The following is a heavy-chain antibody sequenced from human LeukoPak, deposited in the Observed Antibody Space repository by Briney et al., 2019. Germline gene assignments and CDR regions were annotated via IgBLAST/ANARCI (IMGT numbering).Heavy chain of an antibody. V-gene: IGHV4-34*01. CDR3: ARRGWEVGAKLYYYYYMDV. D-gene: IGHD1-26*01. CDR1: GVSFTGYY. Sequence: SGTLSLTCAAYGVSFTGYYWSWIRQSPGKGLEWIGEISHGGSPNYNPSLKSRLTISVDTSKNQFSLELSSVTAADTAMYYCARRGWEVGAKLYYYYYMDVWDKGTTVIVSS. J-gene: IGHJ6*03. CDR2: ISHGGSP.